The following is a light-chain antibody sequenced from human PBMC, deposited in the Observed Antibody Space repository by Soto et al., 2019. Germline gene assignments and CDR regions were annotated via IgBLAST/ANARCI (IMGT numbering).Light chain of an antibody. Sequence: DIQMTQSPSSLSASVGDRAAIACRASQGISNYLAWYQQKPGKVPKLLIYAASTLQSGIPSRFSGSGSGTDFTVTISSLQIEDVATYYCQEYNRAPFTFGVGNKVYIK. CDR3: QEYNRAPFT. V-gene: IGKV1-27*01. J-gene: IGKJ3*01. CDR2: AAS. CDR1: QGISNY.